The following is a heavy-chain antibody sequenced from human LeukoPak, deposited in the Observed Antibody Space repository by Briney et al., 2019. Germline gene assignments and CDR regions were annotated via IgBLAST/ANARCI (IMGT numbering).Heavy chain of an antibody. D-gene: IGHD1-26*01. CDR2: INPSGGST. J-gene: IGHJ4*02. Sequence: GASVKVSCKASGYTFTSYYMHWVRQAPGQGLEWMGIINPSGGSTSYAQKFQGRVTMTRDTSTSTVYMELSSLRSEDTAVYYCARGLELGRKYQGSDYWGQGTLVTVSS. CDR1: GYTFTSYY. CDR3: ARGLELGRKYQGSDY. V-gene: IGHV1-46*01.